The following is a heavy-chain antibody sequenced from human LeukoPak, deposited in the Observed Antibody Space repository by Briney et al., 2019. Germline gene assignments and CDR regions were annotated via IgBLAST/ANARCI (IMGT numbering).Heavy chain of an antibody. D-gene: IGHD3-9*01. V-gene: IGHV4-4*02. Sequence: SSETLSLTCAVSGGSISSSNWWSWVRQPPGKGLEWIGEIYHSGSTNYNPSLKSRVTISVDKSKNQFSLKLSSVTAADTAVYYCARVMFGPTLYDILTGLFGWFDPWGQGTLVTVSS. J-gene: IGHJ5*02. CDR3: ARVMFGPTLYDILTGLFGWFDP. CDR1: GGSISSSNW. CDR2: IYHSGST.